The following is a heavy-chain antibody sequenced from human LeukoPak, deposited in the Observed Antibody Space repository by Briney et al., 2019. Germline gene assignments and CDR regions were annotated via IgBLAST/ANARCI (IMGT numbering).Heavy chain of an antibody. CDR3: ARAFPSYSSSWPYYYYMDV. V-gene: IGHV3-23*01. Sequence: PGGSLRLSCAASGFTFSSYGMSWVRQAPGKGLEWVSAISGSGGGTYYADSVKGRFTISRDNSKNTLYLQMNSLRAEDTAVYYCARAFPSYSSSWPYYYYMDVWGKGTTVTVSS. D-gene: IGHD6-13*01. J-gene: IGHJ6*03. CDR2: ISGSGGGT. CDR1: GFTFSSYG.